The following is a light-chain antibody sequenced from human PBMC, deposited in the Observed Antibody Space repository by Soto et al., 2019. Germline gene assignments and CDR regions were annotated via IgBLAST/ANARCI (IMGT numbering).Light chain of an antibody. CDR2: EAT. J-gene: IGLJ1*01. Sequence: QSALTQPASVSGSPGQSITISCAGTRSDIGASTSVSWYQHLPGRSPTLIIYEATNRPSGVSERFSGSKAGDTASLTISGLQADDESEYFCISYKTDDTFVFGGGTKLTVL. V-gene: IGLV2-14*01. CDR1: RSDIGASTS. CDR3: ISYKTDDTFV.